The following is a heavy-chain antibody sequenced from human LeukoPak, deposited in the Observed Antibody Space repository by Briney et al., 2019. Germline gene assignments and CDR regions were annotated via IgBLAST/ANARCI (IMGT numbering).Heavy chain of an antibody. CDR2: INPNNGGT. J-gene: IGHJ4*02. CDR1: GYTFTAYF. D-gene: IGHD2-2*01. Sequence: ASVKVSCKASGYTFTAYFMHWVRQAPGQGLEWMGWINPNNGGTGYSQKVQGRVTMTRDTSITTAYMELSRLTSDDTAVYYCAREGGSVVTPAMKNFDYWAQGTLVTVSS. V-gene: IGHV1-2*02. CDR3: AREGGSVVTPAMKNFDY.